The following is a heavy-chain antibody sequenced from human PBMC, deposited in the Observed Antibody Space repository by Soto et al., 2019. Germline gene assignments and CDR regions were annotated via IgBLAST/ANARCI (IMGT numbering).Heavy chain of an antibody. CDR1: GFNFKCYA. Sequence: SLRPSCPGSGFNFKCYAVSWVRKAPGKGLEWVSVITGSGDSTYYADSVKGRFTISRDNSKNTLYLQMNSLRAEDTAVYYCAKELRPYYNLAYFAHWGQGTLVTVSS. V-gene: IGHV3-23*01. CDR3: AKELRPYYNLAYFAH. J-gene: IGHJ4*02. D-gene: IGHD3-22*01. CDR2: ITGSGDST.